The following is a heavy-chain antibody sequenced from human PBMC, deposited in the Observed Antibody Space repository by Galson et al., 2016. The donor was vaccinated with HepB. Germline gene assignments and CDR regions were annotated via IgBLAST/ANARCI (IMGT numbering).Heavy chain of an antibody. CDR2: IKEDGSEE. J-gene: IGHJ4*02. CDR1: GFTFSNAW. CDR3: AKKWSYGDYSFFDY. D-gene: IGHD4-17*01. Sequence: SLRLSCAASGFTFSNAWMNWVRQAPGKGLEWVASIKEDGSEEYYVDSVKGRFTISRDNAKNSLYLQMNRLRAEDTAVYYCAKKWSYGDYSFFDYWGQGTLVTVSS. V-gene: IGHV3-7*01.